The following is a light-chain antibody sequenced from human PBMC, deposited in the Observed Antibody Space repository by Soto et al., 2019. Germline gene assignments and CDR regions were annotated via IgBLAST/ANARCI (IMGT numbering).Light chain of an antibody. J-gene: IGKJ2*01. Sequence: EIVMTQSPATLSVSPGERATLSCRASQSVSSKLAWFQQKPGQAPRLLIYFASTRATDIPARFSGSGSGTEFTLTISSLQSEDFAVYYCQQYNNWPHTFXQGTKVDIK. V-gene: IGKV3-15*01. CDR1: QSVSSK. CDR2: FAS. CDR3: QQYNNWPHT.